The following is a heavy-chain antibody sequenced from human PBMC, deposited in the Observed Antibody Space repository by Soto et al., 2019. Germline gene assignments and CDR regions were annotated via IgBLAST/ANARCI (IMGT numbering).Heavy chain of an antibody. D-gene: IGHD5-12*01. CDR1: GGTFSSYA. CDR2: IIPIFGTA. V-gene: IGHV1-69*01. CDR3: ARNRPSGYDPHYGMDV. J-gene: IGHJ6*02. Sequence: QVQLVQSGAEVKKPGSSVKVSCKASGGTFSSYAISWVRQAPGQGLEWMGGIIPIFGTANYAQKFQGRVTITADESTSTAYMELRSLRSEDTAVYYCARNRPSGYDPHYGMDVWGQGTTVTVSS.